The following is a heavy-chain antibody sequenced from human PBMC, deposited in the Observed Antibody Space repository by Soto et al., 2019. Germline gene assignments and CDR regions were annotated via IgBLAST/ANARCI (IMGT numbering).Heavy chain of an antibody. CDR1: GYSISSSNW. V-gene: IGHV4-28*01. J-gene: IGHJ4*02. D-gene: IGHD1-26*01. CDR3: ARREIQVPIDY. CDR2: IYYSGTT. Sequence: QVQLQESGPGLVKPSDTLSLTCAVSGYSISSSNWWGWILQPPRKGLVWIGYIYYSGTTYYNPSLKIRVTMSVDTSKNQFSLKLTSVTAVDTAVYYCARREIQVPIDYWGPGTLVNFSS.